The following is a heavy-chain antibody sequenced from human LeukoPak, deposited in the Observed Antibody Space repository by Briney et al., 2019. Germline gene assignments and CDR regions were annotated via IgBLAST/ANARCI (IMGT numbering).Heavy chain of an antibody. J-gene: IGHJ5*02. CDR2: MNPNSGNT. Sequence: GASVKVSCKASGYTFTNYDINWVRQATGQGLKWMGWMNPNSGNTGYAEKFQGRVTMTKNTSISTAYMELNSLRSEDTAVYYCARVRPIQLWPNEGYNWFDPWGQGTLVTVSS. CDR1: GYTFTNYD. CDR3: ARVRPIQLWPNEGYNWFDP. V-gene: IGHV1-8*01. D-gene: IGHD5-18*01.